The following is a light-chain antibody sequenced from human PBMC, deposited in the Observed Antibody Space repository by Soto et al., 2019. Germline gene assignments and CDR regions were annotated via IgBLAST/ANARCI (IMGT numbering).Light chain of an antibody. CDR1: QSVSRNY. CDR3: QQYRIYPRT. Sequence: IVLKQSPGTLSLYPGEGATLSCRASQSVSRNYLAWYQQKPGQAPRLLIYDASSRATGIPDRFSGGGSGTDFTLTIGRLEPEDFAVYYCQQYRIYPRTFGQGTNVDIK. V-gene: IGKV3-20*01. J-gene: IGKJ3*01. CDR2: DAS.